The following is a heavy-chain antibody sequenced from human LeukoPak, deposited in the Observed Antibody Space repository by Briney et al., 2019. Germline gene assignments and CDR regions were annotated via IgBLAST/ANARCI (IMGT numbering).Heavy chain of an antibody. J-gene: IGHJ6*03. Sequence: PGGSLRLSCAASGFTFSSYWMSWVRQAPGKGLEWVANIKQDGSEKYYVDSVKGRFTISRDNAKNSLYLQMNSLRAEDTAVYYCARQVYYYYYYMDVWGKGTTVTISS. CDR3: ARQVYYYYYYMDV. V-gene: IGHV3-7*01. CDR2: IKQDGSEK. CDR1: GFTFSSYW.